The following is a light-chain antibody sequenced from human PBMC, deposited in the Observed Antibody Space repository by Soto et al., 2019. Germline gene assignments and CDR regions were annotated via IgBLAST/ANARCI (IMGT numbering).Light chain of an antibody. CDR2: KAS. CDR3: QHYKSYSEA. J-gene: IGKJ1*01. V-gene: IGKV1-5*03. Sequence: DIQMTQSPSTLSGSVGDRVTIXXRASQTISSWLAWYQQKPGKAPKXVIYKASTLKSGVPSRFSGSGSGTEFTLTISSLQPDDFATYYCQHYKSYSEAFGQGTKVDVK. CDR1: QTISSW.